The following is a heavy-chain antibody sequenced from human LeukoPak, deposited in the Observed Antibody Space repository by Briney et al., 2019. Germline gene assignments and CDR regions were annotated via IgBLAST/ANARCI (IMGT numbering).Heavy chain of an antibody. CDR2: ISDDGSNK. Sequence: GGSLRLSCAASGFSFSGYGMHWVRQAPGKGLEWVALISDDGSNKFYADSVKGRFTISRDNSKNTLYLQMNSLRAEDTAVYYCAKDFRQQLENWGQGTLVTVSS. J-gene: IGHJ4*02. D-gene: IGHD6-13*01. V-gene: IGHV3-30*18. CDR3: AKDFRQQLEN. CDR1: GFSFSGYG.